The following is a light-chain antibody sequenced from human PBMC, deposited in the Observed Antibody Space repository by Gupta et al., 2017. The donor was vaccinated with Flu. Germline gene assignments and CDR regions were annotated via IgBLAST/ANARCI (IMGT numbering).Light chain of an antibody. Sequence: ERAPLSCRASQSVRSYLAWYQQKPGQAPRLLIYDASNRATGIPARFSGSGSGTDFTLTISSLEPEDFAVYYCQQRANWPPNTFGQGTRLEIK. CDR2: DAS. CDR1: QSVRSY. CDR3: QQRANWPPNT. J-gene: IGKJ5*01. V-gene: IGKV3-11*01.